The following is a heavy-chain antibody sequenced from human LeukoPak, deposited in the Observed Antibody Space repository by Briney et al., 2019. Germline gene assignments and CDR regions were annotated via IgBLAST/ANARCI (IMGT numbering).Heavy chain of an antibody. J-gene: IGHJ6*02. Sequence: GGSLRLSCAASGFTFSSYSMNWVRQAPGKGLEWASSISSSSSYIYYADSVKGRFTISRDNAKNSLYLQMNSLRAEDTAVYYCARAVVVVAATAYYYYGMDVWGQGTTVTVSS. CDR2: ISSSSSYI. CDR1: GFTFSSYS. V-gene: IGHV3-21*01. D-gene: IGHD2-15*01. CDR3: ARAVVVVAATAYYYYGMDV.